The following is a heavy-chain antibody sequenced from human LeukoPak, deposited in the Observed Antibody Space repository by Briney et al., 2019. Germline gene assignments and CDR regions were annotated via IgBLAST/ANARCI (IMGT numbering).Heavy chain of an antibody. J-gene: IGHJ4*02. CDR1: GFTFSAFS. Sequence: PGGSLRLSCAASGFTFSAFSMNWVRQAPGKGLERVSAVTDSGDKVFYADSVKGRFTISRDNSKNTLYLQMSSLRVEDTAVYYCVKGSGSSGYYPLNYWGQGTLVTVSS. CDR3: VKGSGSSGYYPLNY. D-gene: IGHD3-22*01. V-gene: IGHV3-23*01. CDR2: VTDSGDKV.